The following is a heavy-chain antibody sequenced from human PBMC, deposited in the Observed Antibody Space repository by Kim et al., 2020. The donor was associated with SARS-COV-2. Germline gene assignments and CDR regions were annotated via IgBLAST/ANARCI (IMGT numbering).Heavy chain of an antibody. V-gene: IGHV4-34*01. CDR1: GGSFSHYF. J-gene: IGHJ4*02. CDR3: GGGSESAWEPLFS. D-gene: IGHD1-26*01. CDR2: IRLSGGA. Sequence: SETLSLTCTVHGGSFSHYFWTWVRQPPGKGLEWIGEIRLSGGATYNPALNSRVTISVDMSKNQFSLRLSSVTAADTAIYFCGGGSESAWEPLFSWGQGTL.